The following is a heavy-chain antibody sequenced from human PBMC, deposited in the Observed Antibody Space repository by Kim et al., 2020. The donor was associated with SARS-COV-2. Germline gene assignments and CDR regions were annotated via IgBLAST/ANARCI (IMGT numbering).Heavy chain of an antibody. V-gene: IGHV4-31*03. CDR3: ARGSSGYWKGAFDI. D-gene: IGHD3-22*01. Sequence: SETLSLTCTVSGGSISSGGYYWSWIRQHPGKGLEWIGYIYYSGSTYYNPSLKSRVTISVDTSKNQFSLKLSSVTAADTAVYYCARGSSGYWKGAFDIWGQGTMVTVSS. CDR2: IYYSGST. CDR1: GGSISSGGYY. J-gene: IGHJ3*02.